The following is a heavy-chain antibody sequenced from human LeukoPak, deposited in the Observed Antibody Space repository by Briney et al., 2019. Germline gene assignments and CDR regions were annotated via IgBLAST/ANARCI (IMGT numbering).Heavy chain of an antibody. CDR3: ARDAVDTANAV. Sequence: GGSLRLSCAASGLTFSSHWMHWVRQAPGKGLVWVSRITNDGSSTTYADSVKGRFTISRDNAKNTLYLQMNSLRAEDTAVYYCARDAVDTANAVWGQGTTVTVSS. CDR1: GLTFSSHW. J-gene: IGHJ6*02. D-gene: IGHD5-18*01. CDR2: ITNDGSST. V-gene: IGHV3-74*01.